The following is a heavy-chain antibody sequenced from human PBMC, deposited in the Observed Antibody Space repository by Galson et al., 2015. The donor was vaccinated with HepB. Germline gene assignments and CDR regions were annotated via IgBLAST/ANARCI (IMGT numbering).Heavy chain of an antibody. D-gene: IGHD6-19*01. CDR2: TYYRSKWYN. J-gene: IGHJ4*02. V-gene: IGHV6-1*01. CDR3: AREEVAGTFGHTHFDY. Sequence: CAISGDSVSSNSAAWNWIRQSPSRGLEWLGRTYYRSKWYNDYAVSVKSRITINPDTSKNQFSLQLNSVTPEDTAVYYCAREEVAGTFGHTHFDYWGQGTLVTVSS. CDR1: GDSVSSNSAA.